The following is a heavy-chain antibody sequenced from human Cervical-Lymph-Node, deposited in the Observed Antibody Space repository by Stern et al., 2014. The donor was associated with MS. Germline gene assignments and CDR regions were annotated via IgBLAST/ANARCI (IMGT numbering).Heavy chain of an antibody. CDR3: AREKSDCSGGSCFSSLDY. D-gene: IGHD2-15*01. CDR1: GGTFSTHA. V-gene: IGHV1-69*11. CDR2: IIPILDTT. J-gene: IGHJ4*02. Sequence: VQLLESGAEVKKPGSSVKVSCRSSGGTFSTHAISWVRQAPGQGLERLGRIIPILDTTDYAQRFQGRLTIDADESTDTAYMELRSLTPDDTAVYYCAREKSDCSGGSCFSSLDYWGQGTLVTVSS.